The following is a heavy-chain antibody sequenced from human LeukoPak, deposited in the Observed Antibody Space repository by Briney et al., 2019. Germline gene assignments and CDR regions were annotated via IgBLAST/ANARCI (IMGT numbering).Heavy chain of an antibody. CDR2: IIPILGIA. CDR1: GGTFSSYA. V-gene: IGHV1-69*04. CDR3: ARSADLHVNYYYGMDV. D-gene: IGHD6-13*01. J-gene: IGHJ6*02. Sequence: SVRVSCKASGGTFSSYAISWVRQAPGQGLEWMGRIIPILGIANCAQKFQGRVTITADKSTSTAYMELSSLRSEDTAVYYCARSADLHVNYYYGMDVWGQGTTVTVSS.